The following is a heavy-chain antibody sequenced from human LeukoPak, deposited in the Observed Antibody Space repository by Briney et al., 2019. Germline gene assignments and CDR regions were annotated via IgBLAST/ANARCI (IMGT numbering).Heavy chain of an antibody. CDR1: GFSLRTVGMR. D-gene: IGHD6-19*01. Sequence: SGPALVKPTQTLTLTCTFSGFSLRTVGMRVNWIRQPPGKALEWLSRIDWDDAKFYSSSLKTRLTISKDTSKNQVVLTMTNMDPVDTATYYCARSGYSSAGKFDSWGQGTLVTVSS. CDR3: ARSGYSSAGKFDS. V-gene: IGHV2-70*04. CDR2: IDWDDAK. J-gene: IGHJ4*02.